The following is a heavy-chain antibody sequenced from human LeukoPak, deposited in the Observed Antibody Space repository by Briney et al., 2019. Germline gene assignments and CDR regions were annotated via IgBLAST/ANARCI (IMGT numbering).Heavy chain of an antibody. Sequence: SETLSLTCTVSGGSISNRSYYWGWIRQPPGKGLEWIGTIYYSGSTYYNPSLKSRVTLSLDTSKNQFSLKLGSVTAADTAVYYCASAYSSPSGYWFDPWGQGTLVTVSS. CDR3: ASAYSSPSGYWFDP. D-gene: IGHD6-6*01. CDR2: IYYSGST. V-gene: IGHV4-39*01. CDR1: GGSISNRSYY. J-gene: IGHJ5*02.